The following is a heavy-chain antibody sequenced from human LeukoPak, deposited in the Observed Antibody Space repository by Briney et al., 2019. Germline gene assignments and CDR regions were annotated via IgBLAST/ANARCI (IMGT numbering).Heavy chain of an antibody. CDR2: ISGDGGST. J-gene: IGHJ6*02. Sequence: PGGSLRLSCAASGFTFDDYAMHWVRQVPGKGLEWVSLISGDGGSTYYGDSVKGRFTISRDNSKNSLYLQMNSLRTEDTALYYCAKDKGLYYNGMDVWGQGTTVTVSS. V-gene: IGHV3-43*02. CDR3: AKDKGLYYNGMDV. CDR1: GFTFDDYA.